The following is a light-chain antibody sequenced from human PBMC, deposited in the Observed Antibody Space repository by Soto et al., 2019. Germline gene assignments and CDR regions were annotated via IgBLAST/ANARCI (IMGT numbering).Light chain of an antibody. CDR2: DTS. Sequence: EIVMAQSPSSLSVPPVGRVTLSCRASQSVGSYFAWYQQKPGQTPRLLIYDTSYRATGIPARFSGSGSGTDFALTISGLEPEDFAVYYCQQRTNWPWTFGQGTKVDI. CDR1: QSVGSY. CDR3: QQRTNWPWT. V-gene: IGKV3-11*01. J-gene: IGKJ1*01.